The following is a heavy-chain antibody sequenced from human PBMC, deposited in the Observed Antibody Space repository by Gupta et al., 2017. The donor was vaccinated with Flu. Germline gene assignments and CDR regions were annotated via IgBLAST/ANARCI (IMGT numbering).Heavy chain of an antibody. V-gene: IGHV1-69*06. CDR2: IIPIFGTV. J-gene: IGHJ4*02. D-gene: IGHD6-19*01. CDR3: ARGQGGRVIKQWLDPYYFDY. CDR1: GGAFSSSP. Sequence: QVQLVQSGAEVKKPGSSVKVSCKASGGAFSSSPIIWVRQAPGQGLEWMGGIIPIFGTVNYAQKFQGRVTITADKSTSTAYMELSSLRSEDKAVYYCARGQGGRVIKQWLDPYYFDYWGQGTLVTVSS.